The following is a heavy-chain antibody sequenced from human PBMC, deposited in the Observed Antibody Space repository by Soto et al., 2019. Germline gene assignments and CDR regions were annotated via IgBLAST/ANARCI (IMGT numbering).Heavy chain of an antibody. CDR3: ARDPVLDY. Sequence: QVQLVQSGAEVKKPGASVKVSCKASGYTFTSYTMHWIRQAPGQRLEWMGWISGGSGNTKYSQKFQGRVTITRDTSASTAYVELSSLRSEDTAVYYCARDPVLDYWGQGNLVTVSS. D-gene: IGHD4-17*01. CDR2: ISGGSGNT. J-gene: IGHJ4*02. CDR1: GYTFTSYT. V-gene: IGHV1-3*01.